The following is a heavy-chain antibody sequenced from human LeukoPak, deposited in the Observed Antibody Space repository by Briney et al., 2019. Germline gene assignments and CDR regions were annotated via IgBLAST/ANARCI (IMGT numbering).Heavy chain of an antibody. CDR1: GGSFSGYY. J-gene: IGHJ5*02. CDR3: ATYYYGSGSHYNWFDP. V-gene: IGHV4-34*01. Sequence: SETLSLTCAVYGGSFSGYYWSWIRQPPGKGLEWIGKINHSGSTNYNPSLKSRVTISVDTSKNQFSLKLSSVTAADTAVYYCATYYYGSGSHYNWFDPWGQGTLVTVSS. D-gene: IGHD3-10*01. CDR2: INHSGST.